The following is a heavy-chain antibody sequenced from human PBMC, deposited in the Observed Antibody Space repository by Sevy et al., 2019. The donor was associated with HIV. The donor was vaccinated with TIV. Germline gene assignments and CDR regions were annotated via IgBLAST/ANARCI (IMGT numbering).Heavy chain of an antibody. CDR1: GFTFSSYA. D-gene: IGHD3-10*01. Sequence: GGSLRLSCAASGFTFSSYAMCWVRQAPGKGLEWVSAISGSGGSTYYADSVKGRFTISRDNSKNTLYLQMNSLRAEDTAVYYCAKDRNSWAGVITHNWFDPWGQGTLVTVSS. V-gene: IGHV3-23*01. CDR3: AKDRNSWAGVITHNWFDP. CDR2: ISGSGGST. J-gene: IGHJ5*02.